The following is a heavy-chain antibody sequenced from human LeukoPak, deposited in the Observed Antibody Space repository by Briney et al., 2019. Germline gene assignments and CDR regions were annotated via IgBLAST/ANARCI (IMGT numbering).Heavy chain of an antibody. D-gene: IGHD3/OR15-3a*01. J-gene: IGHJ3*02. V-gene: IGHV4-59*01. CDR2: IYYSGST. Sequence: SETLSPTCTVSGGSISSYYWSWIRQPPGKGLEWIGYIYYSGSTNYNPSLKSRVTISVDTSKNQFSLKLSSVTAADTAVYYCARESRTYDAFDIWGQGTMVTVSS. CDR1: GGSISSYY. CDR3: ARESRTYDAFDI.